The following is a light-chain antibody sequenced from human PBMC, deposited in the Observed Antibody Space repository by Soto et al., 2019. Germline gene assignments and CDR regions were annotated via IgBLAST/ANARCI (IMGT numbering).Light chain of an antibody. CDR2: GAS. Sequence: EIVLTQSPGTLSLSPGERATLSCRASQSVSNNYLAWYQQKPGQAPRLLTYGASTRATGVPARFSGSGSGTEFTLTISSLQSEDFALYYCQQYNNWPITFGQGTRLEIK. V-gene: IGKV3-15*01. J-gene: IGKJ5*01. CDR1: QSVSNN. CDR3: QQYNNWPIT.